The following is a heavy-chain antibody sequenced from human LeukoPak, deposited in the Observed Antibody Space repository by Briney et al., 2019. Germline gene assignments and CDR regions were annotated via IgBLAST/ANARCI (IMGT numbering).Heavy chain of an antibody. CDR3: ARGSDSSSWYFLDY. CDR2: ISAYNGNT. V-gene: IGHV1-18*01. Sequence: GAPVKVSCKASGYTFTSYGISWVRQAPGQGLEWMGWISAYNGNTNYAQKLQGRVTMTTDTSTSTAYMELRSLRSDDTAVYYCARGSDSSSWYFLDYWGQGTLVTVSS. D-gene: IGHD6-13*01. J-gene: IGHJ4*02. CDR1: GYTFTSYG.